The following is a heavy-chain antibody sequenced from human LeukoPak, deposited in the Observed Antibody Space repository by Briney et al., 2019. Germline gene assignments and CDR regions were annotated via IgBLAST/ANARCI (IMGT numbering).Heavy chain of an antibody. J-gene: IGHJ4*02. CDR1: GFTFSTYA. Sequence: GRSLRLSCAASGFTFSTYAIHWVRQAPGKGLEWVAVISFDGNNKYYADSVKGRFTISRDNSKNPLYLQMNSLRAEDTAVYYCARAPYSSSWYGSGYFDYWGQGTLVTVSS. CDR3: ARAPYSSSWYGSGYFDY. CDR2: ISFDGNNK. D-gene: IGHD6-13*01. V-gene: IGHV3-30-3*01.